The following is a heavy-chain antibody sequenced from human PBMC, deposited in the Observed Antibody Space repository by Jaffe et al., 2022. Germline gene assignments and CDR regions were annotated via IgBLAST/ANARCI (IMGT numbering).Heavy chain of an antibody. J-gene: IGHJ6*03. D-gene: IGHD3-3*01. V-gene: IGHV1-18*01. CDR1: GYTFTSYG. CDR2: ISAYNGNT. CDR3: ARVYYDFWSGYWPDPSDYYYYYYMDV. Sequence: QVQLVQSGAEVKKPGASVKVSCKASGYTFTSYGISWVRQAPGQGLEWMGWISAYNGNTNYAQKLQGRVTMTTDTSTSTAYMELRSLRSDDTAVYYCARVYYDFWSGYWPDPSDYYYYYYMDVWGKGTTVTVSS.